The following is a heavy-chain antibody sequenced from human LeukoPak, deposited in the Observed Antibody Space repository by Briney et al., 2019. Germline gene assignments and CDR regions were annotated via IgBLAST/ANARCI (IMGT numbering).Heavy chain of an antibody. J-gene: IGHJ3*02. V-gene: IGHV1-24*01. D-gene: IGHD1-26*01. Sequence: ASVKVSCKVCGYTLTELSMHWVRQAPGKGLEWMGGFDPEDGETIYAQKFQGRVTMTEDTSTDTAYMELSSLRSEDTAVYYCATAAGATDAFDIWGQGTMVTVSS. CDR1: GYTLTELS. CDR2: FDPEDGET. CDR3: ATAAGATDAFDI.